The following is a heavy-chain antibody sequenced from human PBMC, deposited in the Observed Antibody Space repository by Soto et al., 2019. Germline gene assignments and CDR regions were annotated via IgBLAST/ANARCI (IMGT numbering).Heavy chain of an antibody. CDR2: IIPIFGTA. Sequence: SVKVSCKASGGTFSSYAISWVRQAPGQGLEWMGGIIPIFGTANYAQKSQGRVTITADESTSTAYMELSSLRSEDTAVYYCARERERGITIFGVVIGYYYYYGMDVWGQGTTVTVSS. J-gene: IGHJ6*02. CDR1: GGTFSSYA. D-gene: IGHD3-3*01. V-gene: IGHV1-69*13. CDR3: ARERERGITIFGVVIGYYYYYGMDV.